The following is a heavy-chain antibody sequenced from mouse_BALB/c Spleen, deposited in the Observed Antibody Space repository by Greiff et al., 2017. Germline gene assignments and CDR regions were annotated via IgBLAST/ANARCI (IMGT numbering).Heavy chain of an antibody. CDR1: GYTFTSYY. D-gene: IGHD1-1*01. J-gene: IGHJ4*01. V-gene: IGHV1S81*02. CDR3: TTDYGSSLYYAMDY. CDR2: INPSNGGT. Sequence: VQLQQSGAELVKPGASVKLSCKASGYTFTSYYMYWVKQRPGQGLEWIGEINPSNGGTNFNEKFKSKATLTVDKSSSTAYMQLSSLTSEDSAVYYCTTDYGSSLYYAMDYWGQGTSVTVSS.